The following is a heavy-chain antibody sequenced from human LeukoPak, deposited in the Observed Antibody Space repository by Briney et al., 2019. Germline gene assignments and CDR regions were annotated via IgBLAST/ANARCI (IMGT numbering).Heavy chain of an antibody. J-gene: IGHJ5*02. CDR2: INPNSGGT. V-gene: IGHV1-2*02. CDR1: GYTFTGYY. D-gene: IGHD6-19*01. Sequence: ASVKVSCKASGYTFTGYYMHWVRQAPGQGLEWMGWINPNSGGTNYAQKFQGRVTMTRDTSISTAYMELSRLRSDDTAVYYCARPSIAVAGTRLNWFDPWGQGTLVTVSS. CDR3: ARPSIAVAGTRLNWFDP.